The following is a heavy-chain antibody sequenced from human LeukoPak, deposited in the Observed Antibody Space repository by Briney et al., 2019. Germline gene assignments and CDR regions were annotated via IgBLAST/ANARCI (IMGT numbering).Heavy chain of an antibody. CDR1: GFTFSSYA. D-gene: IGHD1-26*01. V-gene: IGHV3-23*01. CDR2: ISGSGGST. J-gene: IGHJ4*02. CDR3: ASLVGAIDYFDY. Sequence: GGSLRLSCAASGFTFSSYAMSWVRQAPGKGLEWVSAISGSGGSTYYADSVKGRFTISRDNSKNTLYLQMNSLRAEDTAVYCCASLVGAIDYFDYWGQGTLVTVSS.